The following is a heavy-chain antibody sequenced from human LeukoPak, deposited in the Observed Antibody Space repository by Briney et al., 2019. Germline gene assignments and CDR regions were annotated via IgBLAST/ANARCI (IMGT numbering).Heavy chain of an antibody. CDR2: IYYSGST. Sequence: SETLSLTCTVSGGSISSHYWGWIRQPPGKGLGWIGYIYYSGSTNYNPSLKSRVTISVDTSKNQFSLKLSSVTAADTAVYYCARDVLLGRYDYWGQGTLVTVSS. D-gene: IGHD3-10*01. J-gene: IGHJ4*02. CDR3: ARDVLLGRYDY. CDR1: GGSISSHY. V-gene: IGHV4-59*11.